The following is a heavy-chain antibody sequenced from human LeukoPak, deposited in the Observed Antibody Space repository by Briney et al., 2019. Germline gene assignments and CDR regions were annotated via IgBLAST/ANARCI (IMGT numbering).Heavy chain of an antibody. CDR2: ISSSSYI. D-gene: IGHD3-3*01. Sequence: GGSLRLSCVASGFTFSSYSMNWVRQAPGKGLEWVSSISSSSYIYYADSVKGRFTISRDNAKNSLYLQMNSLRAEDTAVYYCARVAEYYDFWSGYSFDYWGQGTLVTVSS. CDR3: ARVAEYYDFWSGYSFDY. J-gene: IGHJ4*02. CDR1: GFTFSSYS. V-gene: IGHV3-21*01.